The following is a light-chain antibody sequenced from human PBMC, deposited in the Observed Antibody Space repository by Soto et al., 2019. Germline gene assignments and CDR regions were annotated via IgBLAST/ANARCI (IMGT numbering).Light chain of an antibody. J-gene: IGKJ5*01. CDR3: QHCNNWPLT. CDR1: QSVSSN. V-gene: IGKV3-15*01. Sequence: EIVLTQSPANLSVSPGESATLSCRASQSVSSNLAWYQQKPGQAPRLLIYGASTRATGFPARFSGSGSGTEFTLTISSLQSEDFAVYYCQHCNNWPLTLGKGTDWRL. CDR2: GAS.